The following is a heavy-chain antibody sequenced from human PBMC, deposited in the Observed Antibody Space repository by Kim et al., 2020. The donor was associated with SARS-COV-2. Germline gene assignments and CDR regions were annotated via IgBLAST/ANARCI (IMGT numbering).Heavy chain of an antibody. Sequence: GGSLRLFCAASGFTFDDYAMHWVRQAPGKGLEWVSLISGDGGSTYYADSVKGRFTISRDNSKNSLYLQMNSLRTEDTALYYCAKGFLGSGCYWCYGMDVWGQGTTVTVSS. CDR2: ISGDGGST. D-gene: IGHD2-2*01. CDR3: AKGFLGSGCYWCYGMDV. CDR1: GFTFDDYA. J-gene: IGHJ6*02. V-gene: IGHV3-43*02.